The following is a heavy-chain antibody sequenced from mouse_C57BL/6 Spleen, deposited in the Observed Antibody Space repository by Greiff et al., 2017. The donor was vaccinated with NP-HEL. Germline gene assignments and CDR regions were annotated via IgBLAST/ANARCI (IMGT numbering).Heavy chain of an antibody. Sequence: EVQLQQSGPELVKPGASVKIPCKASGYTFTDYNMDWVKQSHGKSLEWIGDINPNNGGTNYNQKFKGKATLTVDKSSSTAYMELRSLTSEDTAVYYCARGGMITRNWYFDVWGTGTTVTVSS. D-gene: IGHD2-4*01. V-gene: IGHV1-18*01. J-gene: IGHJ1*03. CDR2: INPNNGGT. CDR1: GYTFTDYN. CDR3: ARGGMITRNWYFDV.